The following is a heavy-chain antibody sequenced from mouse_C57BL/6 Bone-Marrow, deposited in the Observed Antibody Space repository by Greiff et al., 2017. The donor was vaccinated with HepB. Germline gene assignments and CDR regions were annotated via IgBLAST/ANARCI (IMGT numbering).Heavy chain of an antibody. V-gene: IGHV1-4*01. D-gene: IGHD1-1*02. J-gene: IGHJ3*01. CDR2: INPSSGYT. CDR3: ARYGGEGFAY. Sequence: QVHVKQSGAELARPGASVKMSCKASGYTFTSYTMHWVKQRPGQGLEWIGYINPSSGYTKYNQKFKDKATLTADKSSSTDYMQLSSLTSEDSAVYYCARYGGEGFAYWGQGTLVTVSA. CDR1: GYTFTSYT.